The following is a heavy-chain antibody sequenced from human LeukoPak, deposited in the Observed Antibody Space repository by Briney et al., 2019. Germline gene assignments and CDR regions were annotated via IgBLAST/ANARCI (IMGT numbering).Heavy chain of an antibody. J-gene: IGHJ6*02. D-gene: IGHD4-17*01. Sequence: GASVKVSCKASVYTFTSYGISWVRQAPGQGLEWMGWISAYNGNTNYAQKLQGRVTMTTDTSTSTAYMELRSLRSDDTAVYYCARDGTLTTVTLMGAEYCYYGMDVWGQGTTVTVSS. V-gene: IGHV1-18*01. CDR1: VYTFTSYG. CDR2: ISAYNGNT. CDR3: ARDGTLTTVTLMGAEYCYYGMDV.